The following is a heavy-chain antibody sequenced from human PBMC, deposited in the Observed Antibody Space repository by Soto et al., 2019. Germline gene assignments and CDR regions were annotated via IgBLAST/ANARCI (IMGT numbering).Heavy chain of an antibody. V-gene: IGHV3-11*05. J-gene: IGHJ6*02. CDR1: GFTFTDYY. Sequence: GGSLRLSCVASGFTFTDYYMIWIRQAPGKGLEWVSYISPSSTFTNYTVSVRGRFTISRDNAKNSLYLQMNSLTAEDTAVYFCARDGRTRGESNYGLDVWGQGTTVTVSS. CDR3: ARDGRTRGESNYGLDV. CDR2: ISPSSTFT. D-gene: IGHD3-16*01.